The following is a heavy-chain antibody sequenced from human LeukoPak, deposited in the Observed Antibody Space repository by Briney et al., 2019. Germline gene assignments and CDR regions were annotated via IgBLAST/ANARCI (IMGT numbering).Heavy chain of an antibody. V-gene: IGHV3-33*01. J-gene: IGHJ5*02. CDR1: GFTFNGYT. CDR2: IWYDGSNK. D-gene: IGHD3-22*01. CDR3: ARETTYYYDSSRSGWFDP. Sequence: GGSLRLSCVASGFTFNGYTMHWVRQAPGKGLEWVAVIWYDGSNKYYADSVKGRFTISRDNSKNTLYLQMNSLRAEDTAVYYCARETTYYYDSSRSGWFDPWGQGTLVTVSS.